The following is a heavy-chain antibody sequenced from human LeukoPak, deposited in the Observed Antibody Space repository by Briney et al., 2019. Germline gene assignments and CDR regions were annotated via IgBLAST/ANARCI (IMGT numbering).Heavy chain of an antibody. J-gene: IGHJ3*02. D-gene: IGHD3-10*01. Sequence: SETLSLTCTVSGGSISSYYWSWIRQPPGKGLEWIGYIYYSGSTNYNPSLKSRVTISVDTSKNQFSLKLSSVTAADTAVCYCARVWGASYYYGSGSHRSDAFDIWGQGTMVTVSS. CDR3: ARVWGASYYYGSGSHRSDAFDI. V-gene: IGHV4-59*01. CDR2: IYYSGST. CDR1: GGSISSYY.